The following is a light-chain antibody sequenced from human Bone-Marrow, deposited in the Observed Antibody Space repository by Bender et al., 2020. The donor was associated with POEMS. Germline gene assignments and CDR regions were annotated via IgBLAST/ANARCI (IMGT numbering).Light chain of an antibody. CDR2: INN. J-gene: IGLJ3*02. CDR3: AAWEESLNGWV. CDR1: SSNIGTNP. V-gene: IGLV1-44*01. Sequence: QSVLTQPPSVSGAPGQRVTISCTGSSSNIGTNPVNWYQQLPGTAPKLLIYINNQRPSGVPDRFSGPKSGTSASLAISGLQFEDEADYYCAAWEESLNGWVFGGGTKLTVL.